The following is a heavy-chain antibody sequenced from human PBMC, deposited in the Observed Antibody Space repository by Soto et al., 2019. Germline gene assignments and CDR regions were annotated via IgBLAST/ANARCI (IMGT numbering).Heavy chain of an antibody. CDR3: ARQHLYCSGGSCYPFYSYYYMDV. D-gene: IGHD2-15*01. J-gene: IGHJ6*03. Sequence: QLQLQESGPGLVKPSETLSLTCTVSGGSISSSSYYWGWIRQPPGKWLEWIGSIYYSGGTYYNPSLKRRVTMSVETSQSQFSLELSSVTAAATAVYYCARQHLYCSGGSCYPFYSYYYMDVWGKGTTVTVSS. V-gene: IGHV4-39*01. CDR2: IYYSGGT. CDR1: GGSISSSSYY.